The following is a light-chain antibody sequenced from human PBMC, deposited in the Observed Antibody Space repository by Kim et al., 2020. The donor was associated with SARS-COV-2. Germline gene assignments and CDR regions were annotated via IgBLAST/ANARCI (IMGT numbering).Light chain of an antibody. CDR2: GAS. CDR3: QQYGSSPT. V-gene: IGKV3-20*01. Sequence: EIVLTQSPGNLSLSPGERATLSCRASQSVSSNYLAWYQQKAGQAPRLLIYGASSRATGIPDRFSGSGSGTDFTLTISRLETEDFAVYFCQQYGSSPTFGQGTKVDIK. CDR1: QSVSSNY. J-gene: IGKJ1*01.